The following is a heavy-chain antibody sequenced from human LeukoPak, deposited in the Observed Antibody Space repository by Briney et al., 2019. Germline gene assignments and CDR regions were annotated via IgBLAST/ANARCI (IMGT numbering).Heavy chain of an antibody. CDR3: AKANSAYFQ. CDR1: GFPFTSYG. J-gene: IGHJ4*02. V-gene: IGHV3-30*02. CDR2: IRHDGSKE. D-gene: IGHD3-22*01. Sequence: GESLRLSCAASGFPFTSYGMHWVRQAPGKGLEWVAFIRHDGSKEYYADSVKGRFTISRDNPKNTLYMQMNSLRAEDTAVYYCAKANSAYFQWGQGTLVTVSS.